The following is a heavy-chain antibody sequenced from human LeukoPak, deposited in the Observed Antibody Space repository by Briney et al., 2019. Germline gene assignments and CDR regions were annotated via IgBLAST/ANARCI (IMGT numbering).Heavy chain of an antibody. CDR1: GFSFSSYA. CDR2: ISGSGSST. J-gene: IGHJ4*01. CDR3: AKSTRRTLCGDFDY. D-gene: IGHD1-14*01. Sequence: PAGTLSLSCTASGFSFSSYAMSWVRQAPGKGLEWVSGISGSGSSTYYPESVKGRFTISRDNSKNKLYLQMNRLRAEDTAVYYCAKSTRRTLCGDFDYWGQGTLVTVSS. V-gene: IGHV3-23*01.